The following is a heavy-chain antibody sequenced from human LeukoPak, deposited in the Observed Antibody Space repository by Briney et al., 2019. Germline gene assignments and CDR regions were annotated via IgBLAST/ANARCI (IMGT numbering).Heavy chain of an antibody. D-gene: IGHD3-9*01. CDR3: AREMAERYYDILTGYYTRDAFDI. J-gene: IGHJ3*02. CDR2: IYTSGST. V-gene: IGHV4-61*02. CDR1: GGSISSGSYY. Sequence: SETLSLTCTVSGGSISSGSYYWSWIRQPAGKGLEWIGRIYTSGSTNYNPSLKSRVTISVDTSKNQFSLKLSSVTAADTAVYYCAREMAERYYDILTGYYTRDAFDIWGQGTMVTVSS.